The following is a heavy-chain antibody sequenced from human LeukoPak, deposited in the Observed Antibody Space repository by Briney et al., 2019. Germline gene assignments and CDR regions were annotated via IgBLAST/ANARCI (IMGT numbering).Heavy chain of an antibody. Sequence: SETLSLTCTVSGGSISSHYWSWIRQPPGKGLEWIGYIYYSGSTNYNPSLKSRVTISVDTSKNQFSLKLSSVTAADTAVYYCARDPVDQPYWFFDLWGRGTLVTVSS. CDR3: ARDPVDQPYWFFDL. D-gene: IGHD2-2*01. J-gene: IGHJ2*01. V-gene: IGHV4-59*11. CDR1: GGSISSHY. CDR2: IYYSGST.